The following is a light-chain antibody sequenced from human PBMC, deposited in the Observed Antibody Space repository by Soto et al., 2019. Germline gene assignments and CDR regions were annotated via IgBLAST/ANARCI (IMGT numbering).Light chain of an antibody. CDR1: SSDVGGYGY. CDR2: DVS. J-gene: IGLJ1*01. Sequence: QSALTQPASVSGSPGQSITISCTGTSSDVGGYGYVSWYQQHPGKAPKLIIYDVSNRPSGVFIRFSGSKSGNTASLTISGLQAEDEADYYCSSYERSNTYVFGTGTKVTVL. CDR3: SSYERSNTYV. V-gene: IGLV2-14*03.